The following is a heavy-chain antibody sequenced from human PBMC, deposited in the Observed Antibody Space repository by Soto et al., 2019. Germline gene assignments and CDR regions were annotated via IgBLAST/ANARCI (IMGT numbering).Heavy chain of an antibody. CDR1: GFTFGDYA. J-gene: IGHJ4*02. V-gene: IGHV3-49*03. D-gene: IGHD2-2*01. Sequence: GGSLRLSCTASGFTFGDYAMSWFRQAPGKGLEWVGFIRSKAYGGTTEYAASVKGRFTISRDDSKSIAYLQMNSLKTEDTAVYYCTRWSDIVVVPAAIFWGQGPLVTVSS. CDR3: TRWSDIVVVPAAIF. CDR2: IRSKAYGGTT.